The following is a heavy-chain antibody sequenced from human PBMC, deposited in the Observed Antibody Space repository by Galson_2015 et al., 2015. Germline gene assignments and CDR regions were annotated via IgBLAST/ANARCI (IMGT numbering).Heavy chain of an antibody. V-gene: IGHV3-9*01. J-gene: IGHJ6*02. CDR1: GFSFDAYG. CDR3: AKDRYTYGYPSTGYYYGMDV. Sequence: SLRLSCAASGFSFDAYGMHWVRQAPGKGLEWVSGISYNSGSIGYADSVKGRFSISRDDAKTSLYLQMNSLRPEDTALYYCAKDRYTYGYPSTGYYYGMDVLGQGTTVPVSS. D-gene: IGHD5-18*01. CDR2: ISYNSGSI.